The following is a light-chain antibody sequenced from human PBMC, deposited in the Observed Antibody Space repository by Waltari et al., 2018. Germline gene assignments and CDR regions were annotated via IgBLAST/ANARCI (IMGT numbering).Light chain of an antibody. Sequence: DVVMTPSPLSLPVTLGQPASISCKSRQSLLHSDGNTYLNWFQQRPGQSPRRLIYKVSNRASGFPDRFSGSGSDTESPLKISRVEAEDVGVYYCGQGKYSPLTFGGGTKVEIK. CDR2: KVS. CDR1: QSLLHSDGNTY. V-gene: IGKV2-30*02. J-gene: IGKJ4*01. CDR3: GQGKYSPLT.